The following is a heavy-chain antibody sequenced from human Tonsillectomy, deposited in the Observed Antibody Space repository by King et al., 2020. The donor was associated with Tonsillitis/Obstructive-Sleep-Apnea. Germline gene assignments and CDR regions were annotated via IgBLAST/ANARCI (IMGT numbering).Heavy chain of an antibody. J-gene: IGHJ5*02. CDR1: GFTFSSYW. V-gene: IGHV3-74*01. D-gene: IGHD2-2*01. CDR2: INSDGSST. Sequence: VQLVESGGGLVQPGGSLRLSCAASGFTFSSYWMHWVRQAPGKGLVWVSRINSDGSSTSYADSVKGRFTISRDNAKNTLYLQMNSLRAEDTAVYYCASSQTKDIVVVPAAYNWFDPWGQGTLVTVSS. CDR3: ASSQTKDIVVVPAAYNWFDP.